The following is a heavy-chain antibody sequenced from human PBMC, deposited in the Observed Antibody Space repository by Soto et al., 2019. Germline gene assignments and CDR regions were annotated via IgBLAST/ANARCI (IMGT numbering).Heavy chain of an antibody. CDR2: IGGSGVTT. V-gene: IGHV3-23*04. CDR1: GFTFSSYA. D-gene: IGHD6-6*01. CDR3: AKETGVAARPDYFDY. J-gene: IGHJ4*02. Sequence: EVQLVESGGGLVQPGGSLRLSCAASGFTFSSYAMTWVRQAPGKGLEWVSAIGGSGVTTFYADSVKGRFTISRDNSKNTLFLQMNNLRAEDTALYHCAKETGVAARPDYFDYWGQGTLVSVSS.